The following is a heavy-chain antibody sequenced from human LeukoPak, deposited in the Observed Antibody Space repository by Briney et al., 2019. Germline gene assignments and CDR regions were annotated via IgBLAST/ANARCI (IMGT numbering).Heavy chain of an antibody. Sequence: GGSLRLSCATSGFTFRDYTMNWVRQAPGEGLEWVGFIRSKPYGGTTDYAASVKGRFTISRDDSESIAYLQMDSLKTDDTALYYCSREPLVGATRGLDYWGQGTLVTVSS. V-gene: IGHV3-49*04. J-gene: IGHJ4*02. D-gene: IGHD1-26*01. CDR2: IRSKPYGGTT. CDR3: SREPLVGATRGLDY. CDR1: GFTFRDYT.